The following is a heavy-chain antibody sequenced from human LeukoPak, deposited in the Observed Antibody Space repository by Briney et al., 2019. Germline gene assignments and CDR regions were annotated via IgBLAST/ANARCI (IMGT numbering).Heavy chain of an antibody. V-gene: IGHV3-21*01. J-gene: IGHJ4*02. CDR1: GFTFSSYS. CDR3: ARDGYRSIYGSGSSPFDY. D-gene: IGHD3-10*01. Sequence: PGGSLRLSCAASGFTFSSYSMNWVRQAPGKGLEWVSSISTSSSYIYYADSVKGRFTISRDNAKNSLYLQMNSLRAEDTAVYYCARDGYRSIYGSGSSPFDYWGQGTLVTVSS. CDR2: ISTSSSYI.